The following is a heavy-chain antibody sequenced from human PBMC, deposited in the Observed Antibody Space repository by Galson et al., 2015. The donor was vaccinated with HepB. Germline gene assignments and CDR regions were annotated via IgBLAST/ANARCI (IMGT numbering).Heavy chain of an antibody. CDR2: INPSGGST. CDR1: GYTFTSYY. J-gene: IGHJ4*02. D-gene: IGHD3-22*01. V-gene: IGHV1-46*03. CDR3: AREGRGYYDSSGYYFPIDY. Sequence: SVKVSCKASGYTFTSYYMHWVRQAPGQGLEWMGIINPSGGSTSYAQKFQGRVTMTRDTSTSTVYMELSSLRSEDTAVYYCAREGRGYYDSSGYYFPIDYWGQGTLVTVSS.